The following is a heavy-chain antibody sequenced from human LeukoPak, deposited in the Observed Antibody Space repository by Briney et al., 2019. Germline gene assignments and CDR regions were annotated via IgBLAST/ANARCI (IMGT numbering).Heavy chain of an antibody. CDR3: LRGDSRDF. V-gene: IGHV3-21*06. D-gene: IGHD3-22*01. CDR1: GFTFSSYA. CDR2: INSGGTTT. J-gene: IGHJ4*02. Sequence: KPGGSLRLSCAASGFTFSSYAMNWARQAPGKGLEWVASINSGGTTTHYAFSVKGRFTISRDNAQNVLYLQMNGLRGDDAALYHCLRGDSRDFWGQGTLVTVSS.